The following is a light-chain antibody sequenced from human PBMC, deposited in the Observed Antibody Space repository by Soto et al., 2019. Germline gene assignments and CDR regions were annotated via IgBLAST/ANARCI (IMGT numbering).Light chain of an antibody. Sequence: DILMTQSPSSLSASVGDRVTITCRASQTVSNYLNWYQVKPGKGPKLLIYSTSTLQSGVSSRFSGSGSGPDFTLTISSLQPEDSATYYCQQSFVSPRTFGQGTKVEI. CDR2: STS. V-gene: IGKV1-39*01. CDR1: QTVSNY. CDR3: QQSFVSPRT. J-gene: IGKJ1*01.